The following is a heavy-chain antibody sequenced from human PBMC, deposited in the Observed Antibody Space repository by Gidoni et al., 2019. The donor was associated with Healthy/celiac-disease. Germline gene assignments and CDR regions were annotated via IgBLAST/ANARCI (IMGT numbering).Heavy chain of an antibody. V-gene: IGHV1-69*01. D-gene: IGHD2-2*01. CDR3: ARAYCSSTSCYWADAFDI. Sequence: QVQLVQSGAEVKKSGSSVKVSCKASGGTFSSYAISWVRQAPGQGLEWMGGIIPIFGTANYAQKFQGRVTITADESTSTAYMELSSLRSEDTAVYYCARAYCSSTSCYWADAFDIWGQGTMVTVSS. CDR2: IIPIFGTA. J-gene: IGHJ3*02. CDR1: GGTFSSYA.